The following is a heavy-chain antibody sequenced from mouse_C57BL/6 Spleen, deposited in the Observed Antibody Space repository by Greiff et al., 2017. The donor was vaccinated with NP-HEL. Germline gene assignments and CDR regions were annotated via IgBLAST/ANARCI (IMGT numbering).Heavy chain of an antibody. CDR3: AREAYYDYDGGAMDY. CDR2: IYPRSGNT. CDR1: GYTFTSYG. Sequence: QVQLQQSGAELARPGASVKLSCKASGYTFTSYGISWVKQRTGQGLEWIGEIYPRSGNTYYNEKFKGKATRTADKSSSTAYMELRSLTSEDSAVYFCAREAYYDYDGGAMDYWGQGTSVTVSS. V-gene: IGHV1-81*01. J-gene: IGHJ4*01. D-gene: IGHD2-4*01.